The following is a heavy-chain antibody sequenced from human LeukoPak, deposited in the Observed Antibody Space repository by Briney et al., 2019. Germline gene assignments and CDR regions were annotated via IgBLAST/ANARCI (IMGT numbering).Heavy chain of an antibody. J-gene: IGHJ5*02. V-gene: IGHV4-34*01. CDR1: GGSFSGYY. CDR2: INHSGST. CDR3: ARRSIAARPRWFDP. Sequence: SETLSLTCAVYGGSFSGYYWSWIRQPPGKGLEWIGEINHSGSTNHNPSLKSPVTISVDTSKNQFSLKLRSVPAADTAVYYCARRSIAARPRWFDPWGQGTLVTVSS. D-gene: IGHD6-6*01.